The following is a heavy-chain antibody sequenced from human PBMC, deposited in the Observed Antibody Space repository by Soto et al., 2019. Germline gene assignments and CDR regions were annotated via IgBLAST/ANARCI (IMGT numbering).Heavy chain of an antibody. Sequence: GESLKISCKGSGYSLTTYWISWVRQMPGKGLEWMGRIDPSDSYTNFSPSFQGHVTISVDKSTSTAYLQWSSLKASDTAMYYCARLPRPGYYSEGFFDYWGQGALVTVSS. CDR1: GYSLTTYW. CDR2: IDPSDSYT. CDR3: ARLPRPGYYSEGFFDY. V-gene: IGHV5-10-1*01. J-gene: IGHJ4*02. D-gene: IGHD3-22*01.